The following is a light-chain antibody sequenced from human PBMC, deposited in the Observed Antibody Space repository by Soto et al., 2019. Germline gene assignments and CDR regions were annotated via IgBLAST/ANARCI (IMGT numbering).Light chain of an antibody. V-gene: IGKV3-20*01. CDR2: GAS. Sequence: NVLTQSPGTLSLSPGERATLSCRASQSVSSSYFAWYQQKPGQAPRLIIYGASSMATGIPNRFSGSGSGTDFTLTISRLEPEDVAVYYCQQYGSFPRTFGQGTKVDIK. CDR3: QQYGSFPRT. CDR1: QSVSSSY. J-gene: IGKJ1*01.